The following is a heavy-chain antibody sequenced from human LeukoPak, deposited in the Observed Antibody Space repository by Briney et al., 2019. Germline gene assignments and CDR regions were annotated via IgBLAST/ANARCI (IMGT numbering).Heavy chain of an antibody. Sequence: GGSLRLSCAASGFTVSSNYMSWVRQAPGKGLEWVSVIYSGGSTYYADSVKGRFTISRDNGKNSLYLQMNSLRAEDTGVYYCARNGNRSWELDYWGQGTLVTVSS. J-gene: IGHJ4*02. CDR2: IYSGGST. D-gene: IGHD6-13*01. CDR1: GFTVSSNY. CDR3: ARNGNRSWELDY. V-gene: IGHV3-66*01.